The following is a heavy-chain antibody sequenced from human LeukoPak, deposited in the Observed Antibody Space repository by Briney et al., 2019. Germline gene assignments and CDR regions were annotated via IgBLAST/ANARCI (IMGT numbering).Heavy chain of an antibody. D-gene: IGHD3-16*01. CDR1: GGSIRRGGYF. Sequence: SQTLSLTCTVSGGSIRRGGYFWNWIRHHPGKGLEWIGNIYYTGATYDNPSLKGRVAMSVDAAKNQFSLNLTSVTAEDTAVYFCARGLKYDWPVGNNWFDPWGQGILVTVSS. CDR2: IYYTGAT. V-gene: IGHV4-31*03. CDR3: ARGLKYDWPVGNNWFDP. J-gene: IGHJ5*02.